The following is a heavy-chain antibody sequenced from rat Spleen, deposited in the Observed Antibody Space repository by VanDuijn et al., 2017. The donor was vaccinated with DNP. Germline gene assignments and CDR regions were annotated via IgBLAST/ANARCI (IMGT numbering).Heavy chain of an antibody. Sequence: QVQLKESGPGLVQPSQTLSLTCTVAGFSLTSYNVHWVRQPPGKGLEWMGVIWNTGGTRYNSAIKSRLSISRDTSKSQVFLKMNSLQTADTATYYCAGVPNTYYVMDAWGQGASVTVSS. CDR2: IWNTGGT. V-gene: IGHV2-41*01. CDR3: AGVPNTYYVMDA. J-gene: IGHJ4*01. D-gene: IGHD3-8*01. CDR1: GFSLTSYN.